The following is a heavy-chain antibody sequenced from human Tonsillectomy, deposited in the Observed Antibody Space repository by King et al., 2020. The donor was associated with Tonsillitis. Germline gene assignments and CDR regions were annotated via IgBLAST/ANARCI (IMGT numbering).Heavy chain of an antibody. Sequence: QLQESGPGLVKPSETLSLTCTVSGCSLSSSSYYWGWVRQPPGKGRGWSGGIYYSGSTYYNPSLKSRVTISVDTSKNQFSLKLSSVTAADTAVYYCARVKFNYYMDVWGKGTTVTVTS. CDR2: IYYSGST. V-gene: IGHV4-39*01. J-gene: IGHJ6*03. D-gene: IGHD2-21*01. CDR1: GCSLSSSSYY. CDR3: ARVKFNYYMDV.